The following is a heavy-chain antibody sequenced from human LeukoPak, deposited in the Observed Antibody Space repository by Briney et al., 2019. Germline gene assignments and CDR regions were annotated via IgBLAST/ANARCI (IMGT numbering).Heavy chain of an antibody. CDR3: ARGYFCSGAHSHWYFDL. CDR2: VNWHGSST. D-gene: IGHD3-10*02. Sequence: GGSLRLSCAASGFTFADYGMTWVRPAPGEGLEWVAGVNWHGSSTGYGSSVKGRFIISRDNGKNFLYLQMNSLRAEEPAVYYGARGYFCSGAHSHWYFDLWGRGTRVTVSS. J-gene: IGHJ2*01. CDR1: GFTFADYG. V-gene: IGHV3-20*04.